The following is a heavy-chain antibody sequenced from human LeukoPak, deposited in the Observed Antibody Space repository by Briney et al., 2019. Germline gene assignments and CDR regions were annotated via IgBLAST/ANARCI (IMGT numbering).Heavy chain of an antibody. V-gene: IGHV3-23*01. D-gene: IGHD3-16*01. Sequence: GGSLRLSCAASGFTFSSYPMSWVRQPPGKGLEWVSAISGSGGSTYYADSVKGRFTISRDNSKNTLYLQMNSLRAEDTAVYYCAKGPDTEGVPPSNNYWGQGTLVTVSS. CDR1: GFTFSSYP. CDR3: AKGPDTEGVPPSNNY. CDR2: ISGSGGST. J-gene: IGHJ4*02.